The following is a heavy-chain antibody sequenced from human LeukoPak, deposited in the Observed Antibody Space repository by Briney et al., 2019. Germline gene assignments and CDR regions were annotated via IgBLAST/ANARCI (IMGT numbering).Heavy chain of an antibody. J-gene: IGHJ6*02. Sequence: VASVKVSCKASGGTFSSYAISWVRQAPGQGLEWMGGIIPIFGTANYAQKFQGRVTITADESTSTAYMELSSLRSEDTAVYYCARDGDYYDSSGYYYYYGMDVWGQGTTVTVSS. CDR3: ARDGDYYDSSGYYYYYGMDV. V-gene: IGHV1-69*13. D-gene: IGHD3-22*01. CDR2: IIPIFGTA. CDR1: GGTFSSYA.